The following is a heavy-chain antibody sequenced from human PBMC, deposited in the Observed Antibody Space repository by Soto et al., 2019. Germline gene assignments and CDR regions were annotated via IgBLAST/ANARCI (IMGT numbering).Heavy chain of an antibody. D-gene: IGHD3-16*02. V-gene: IGHV3-33*01. CDR1: GFTFSSYG. J-gene: IGHJ3*02. CDR3: ARDYDYVWGSYRIDAFDI. CDR2: IWYDGSNK. Sequence: GGSLRLSCAASGFTFSSYGMHWVRQAPGKGLEWVAVIWYDGSNKYYADSVKGRFTISRDNSKNTLYLQMNSLRAEDTAVYYCARDYDYVWGSYRIDAFDIWGQGTMVTVSS.